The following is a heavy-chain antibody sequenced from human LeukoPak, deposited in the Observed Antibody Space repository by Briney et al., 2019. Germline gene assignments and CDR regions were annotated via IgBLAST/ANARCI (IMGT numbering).Heavy chain of an antibody. D-gene: IGHD6-19*01. V-gene: IGHV3-30*01. CDR2: ISYDGSNK. CDR1: GFTFSSYA. Sequence: GGPLRLSCAASGFTFSSYAMHWVRQAPGKGLEWVAVISYDGSNKYYADSVKGRFTISRDNSKNTLYLQMNSLRAEDTAVYYCARAPTPYSSGWYEGVDYWGQGTLVTVSS. J-gene: IGHJ4*02. CDR3: ARAPTPYSSGWYEGVDY.